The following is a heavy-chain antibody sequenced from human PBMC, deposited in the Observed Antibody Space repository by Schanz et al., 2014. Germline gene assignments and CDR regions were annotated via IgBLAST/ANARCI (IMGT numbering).Heavy chain of an antibody. V-gene: IGHV4-39*01. CDR2: IYYTGTT. CDR3: ARRDNYLSAFDI. CDR1: GASISGSSDY. Sequence: QLQLQESGPGLVKPSETLSLTCTVSGASISGSSDYWGWIRQSPGKGLEWIGNIYYTGTTYYNPSLKSRVSISVATTKTQLPLNLPSVTAADTAVFYCARRDNYLSAFDIWGQGTMVTVSS. D-gene: IGHD4-4*01. J-gene: IGHJ3*02.